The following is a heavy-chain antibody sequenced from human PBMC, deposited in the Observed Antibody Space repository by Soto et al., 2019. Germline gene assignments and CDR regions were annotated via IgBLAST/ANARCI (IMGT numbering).Heavy chain of an antibody. CDR1: GFTFGSYG. J-gene: IGHJ6*03. V-gene: IGHV3-33*01. CDR2: IGSNVSNK. Sequence: GGSLRLSCAASGFTFGSYGMNGFPRAPGKGLEGGPLIGSNVSNKYFHNSSKGRFTISRNNSKNTLYLQMNSLRAEDTAVYYCARGAVPAAFDYYYYYYMDVWGKGTTVTVSS. D-gene: IGHD2-2*01. CDR3: ARGAVPAAFDYYYYYYMDV.